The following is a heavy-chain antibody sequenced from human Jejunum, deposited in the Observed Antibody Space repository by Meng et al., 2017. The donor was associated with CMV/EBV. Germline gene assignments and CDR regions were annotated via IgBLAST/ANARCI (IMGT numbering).Heavy chain of an antibody. CDR3: ARGPGGFGDFNFDS. D-gene: IGHD3-10*01. J-gene: IGHJ4*02. CDR1: GGSIINPY. CDR2: IYFGGST. Sequence: AQGLVNPPGTLPLLVVVSGGSIINPYWSWIRPPAGKGLEWIGRIYFGGSTNYNPSLKSRVTMSVEMSKNQFSMSLYSVTAADTAVYYCARGPGGFGDFNFDSWGQGTLVTVSS. V-gene: IGHV4-4*07.